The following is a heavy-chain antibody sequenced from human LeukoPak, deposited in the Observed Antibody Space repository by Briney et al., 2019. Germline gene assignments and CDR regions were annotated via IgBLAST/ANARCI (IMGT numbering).Heavy chain of an antibody. Sequence: PSETLSLTCTVSGGSISSGGYYWSWIRQHPGKGLEWIGYIYYSGSTYYNPSLKSRVTISVDTSKNQFSLKLSSVTAADTAVYYCAREWGGSSISSVNWFDPWGQGTLVTVSS. D-gene: IGHD6-6*01. CDR2: IYYSGST. CDR3: AREWGGSSISSVNWFDP. J-gene: IGHJ5*02. V-gene: IGHV4-31*03. CDR1: GGSISSGGYY.